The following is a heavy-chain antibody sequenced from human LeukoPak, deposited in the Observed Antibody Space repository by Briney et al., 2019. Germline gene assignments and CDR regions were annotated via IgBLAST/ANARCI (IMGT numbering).Heavy chain of an antibody. V-gene: IGHV3-23*01. CDR3: AKSDIVVVPAAMRDY. D-gene: IGHD2-2*01. CDR2: ISGSGGST. Sequence: GGSLRLSCAASGFTFSSYAMRWARHAPGKGVEWVSSISGSGGSTYYADSVKGRFTISRDNSKNTLYLQMNRLRAEDKAVYYCAKSDIVVVPAAMRDYWGQGTLVSVSS. CDR1: GFTFSSYA. J-gene: IGHJ4*02.